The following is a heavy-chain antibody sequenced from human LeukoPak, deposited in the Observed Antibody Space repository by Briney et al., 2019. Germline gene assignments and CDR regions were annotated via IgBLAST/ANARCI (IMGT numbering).Heavy chain of an antibody. Sequence: GSSVKVSCKASGGTFSSYAISWVRQAPGQGLEWMGGIIPIFGTANYAQKFQGRVTITTDESTSTAYMELSSLRSEDTAVYYCARESSRTPGPYYDFWSGYYDYWGQGTLVTVSS. J-gene: IGHJ4*02. CDR1: GGTFSSYA. D-gene: IGHD3-3*01. V-gene: IGHV1-69*05. CDR2: IIPIFGTA. CDR3: ARESSRTPGPYYDFWSGYYDY.